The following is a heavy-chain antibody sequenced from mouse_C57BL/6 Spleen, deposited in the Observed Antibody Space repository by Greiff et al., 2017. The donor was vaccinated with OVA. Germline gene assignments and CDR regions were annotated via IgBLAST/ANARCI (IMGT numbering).Heavy chain of an antibody. J-gene: IGHJ3*01. CDR1: GYTFTDYN. D-gene: IGHD1-1*01. CDR2: INPNNGGT. Sequence: EVKLQESGPELVKPGASVKMSCKASGYTFTDYNMHWVKQSHGKSLEWIGYINPNNGGTSYNQKFKGKATLTVNKSSSTAYMELRSRTSEDSAVYYCARGYYYGSTAWFAYWGQGTLVTVSA. CDR3: ARGYYYGSTAWFAY. V-gene: IGHV1-22*01.